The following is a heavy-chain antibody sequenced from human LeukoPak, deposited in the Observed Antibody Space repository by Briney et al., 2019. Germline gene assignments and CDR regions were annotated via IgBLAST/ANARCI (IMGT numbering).Heavy chain of an antibody. CDR2: IYQSGIT. J-gene: IGHJ6*01. CDR1: GDSITIGASS. D-gene: IGHD5/OR15-5a*01. V-gene: IGHV4-30-2*01. Sequence: SETLSLTCAVSGDSITIGASSWSWIRQPPGSGLEWVGYIYQSGITYYNPSLKSRVTILEDRSKNLFSLKLRSVTAADTAVYFCARHVYGLQYAMEVWGQGTTVTVSS. CDR3: ARHVYGLQYAMEV.